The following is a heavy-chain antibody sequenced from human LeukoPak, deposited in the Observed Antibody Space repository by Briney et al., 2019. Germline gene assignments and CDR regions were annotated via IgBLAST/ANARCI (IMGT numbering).Heavy chain of an antibody. CDR2: ISAYNGNT. D-gene: IGHD3-10*01. CDR1: GYTFTSYG. V-gene: IGHV1-18*01. Sequence: ASVKVSCKASGYTFTSYGISWVRQAPGQGLEWMGWISAYNGNTNYAQKLQGRVTMTTDTSTSTAYMELRSLRSDDTAVYYCARDVITMVRGVNFDYWGQGTLVTVSS. CDR3: ARDVITMVRGVNFDY. J-gene: IGHJ4*02.